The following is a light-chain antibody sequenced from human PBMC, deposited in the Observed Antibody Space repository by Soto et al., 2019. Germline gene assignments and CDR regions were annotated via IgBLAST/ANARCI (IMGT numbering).Light chain of an antibody. CDR3: QQYGVSPLT. CDR1: QNVYINS. V-gene: IGKV3-20*01. J-gene: IGKJ3*01. Sequence: EIVLTQSPGTLSLSPGERVTLSCRASQNVYINSLAWYQQKPRQTPSLLIYGASTRAAAVPDRFSGSGSGTDFALSIDGLEPEDFAIYYCQQYGVSPLTFGPGTRVD. CDR2: GAS.